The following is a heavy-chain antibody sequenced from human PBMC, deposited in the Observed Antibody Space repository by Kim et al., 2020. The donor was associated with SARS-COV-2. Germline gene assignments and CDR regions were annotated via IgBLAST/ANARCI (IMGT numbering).Heavy chain of an antibody. V-gene: IGHV3-23*01. D-gene: IGHD2-2*01. CDR3: AKMRAIVVPAATWGHNWFDP. Sequence: RFTISRDNSKNTLYLQMNSLRAEDTAVYYCAKMRAIVVPAATWGHNWFDPWGQGTLVTVSS. J-gene: IGHJ5*02.